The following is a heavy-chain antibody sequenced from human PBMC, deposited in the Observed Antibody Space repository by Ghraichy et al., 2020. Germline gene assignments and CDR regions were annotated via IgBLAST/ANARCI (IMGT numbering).Heavy chain of an antibody. CDR1: GFTFSSYG. V-gene: IGHV3-33*01. CDR2: IWYDGSNK. CDR3: ARDFPGSSGWPCIHI. J-gene: IGHJ3*02. D-gene: IGHD6-19*01. Sequence: GGSLRLSCAASGFTFSSYGMHWVRQAPGKGLEWVAVIWYDGSNKYYADSVKGRFTISRDNSKNTLYLQMNSLRAEDTAVYYCARDFPGSSGWPCIHIWGQGTMVTVSS.